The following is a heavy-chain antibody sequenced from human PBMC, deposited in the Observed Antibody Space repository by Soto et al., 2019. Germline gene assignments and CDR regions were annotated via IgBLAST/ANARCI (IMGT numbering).Heavy chain of an antibody. J-gene: IGHJ3*02. D-gene: IGHD4-17*01. Sequence: QVQLVESGGGVIQHGRSLRLSCTDSGFTFSSYGMHWVRQAPGKGLEWVAVISYDGSNKYYSDSVKGRFTISRDNSKNTLFLQMNSLRAEDTAVYYCAKDMRSYGDDGAFDIWGQGTMVTVSS. V-gene: IGHV3-30*18. CDR1: GFTFSSYG. CDR3: AKDMRSYGDDGAFDI. CDR2: ISYDGSNK.